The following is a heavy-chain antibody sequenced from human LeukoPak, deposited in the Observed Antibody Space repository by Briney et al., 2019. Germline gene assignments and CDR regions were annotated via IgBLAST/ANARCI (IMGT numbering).Heavy chain of an antibody. D-gene: IGHD6-19*01. V-gene: IGHV1-69*01. Sequence: SVYVSRKASGGTFSSYAISWVCAAHGQGLEWMGGIIPIFGTTNYAQKFQGRVTITADEYTSKAYMELSRLRSEDTAVYYCARRDSSGCYYFDYWGQGTLVTVST. CDR2: IIPIFGTT. CDR3: ARRDSSGCYYFDY. J-gene: IGHJ4*02. CDR1: GGTFSSYA.